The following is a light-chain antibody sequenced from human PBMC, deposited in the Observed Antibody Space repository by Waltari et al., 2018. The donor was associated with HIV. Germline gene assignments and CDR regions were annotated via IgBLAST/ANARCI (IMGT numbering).Light chain of an antibody. CDR1: SSHIGSIY. CDR3: GAWDDSLRIYV. CDR2: RSD. V-gene: IGLV1-47*01. J-gene: IGLJ1*01. Sequence: QSVLTQPPSASGTTGQRVTISCSGSSSHIGSIYVYWYKHLPGAAPKLLIYRSDPRPSGVPDRFSGTKSGTSASLTISGLRSEDEGDYYCGAWDDSLRIYVFGTGTKVTVL.